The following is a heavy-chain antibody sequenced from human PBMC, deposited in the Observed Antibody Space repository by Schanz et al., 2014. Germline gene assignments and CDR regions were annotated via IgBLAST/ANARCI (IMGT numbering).Heavy chain of an antibody. CDR3: VRDVSWNIDY. Sequence: VQLVESGGGVVQPGRSLRLSCAASGFTFSDSWMHWVRQAPGQGLVWVSRINPAGTFTNYADSVKGRLDVSRDNTKRPLYLEMNTLRGEDTALYYCVRDVSWNIDYWGQGGLVTVSS. CDR2: INPAGTFT. J-gene: IGHJ4*02. V-gene: IGHV3-74*01. CDR1: GFTFSDSW. D-gene: IGHD1-1*01.